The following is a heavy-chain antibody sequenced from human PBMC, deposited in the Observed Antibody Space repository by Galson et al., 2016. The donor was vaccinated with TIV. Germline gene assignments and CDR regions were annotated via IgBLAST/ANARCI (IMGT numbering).Heavy chain of an antibody. Sequence: SLRLSSAASGFTFSSYALHWVRQAPGKALEWVGGISSDGSDRYYADSVKGRLTISRDNSKNTLSLQMNSLRAEDTAVYYCARDRSIYFYYGMDVWGQGTTVTVSS. V-gene: IGHV3-30*04. CDR2: ISSDGSDR. CDR1: GFTFSSYA. J-gene: IGHJ6*02. CDR3: ARDRSIYFYYGMDV.